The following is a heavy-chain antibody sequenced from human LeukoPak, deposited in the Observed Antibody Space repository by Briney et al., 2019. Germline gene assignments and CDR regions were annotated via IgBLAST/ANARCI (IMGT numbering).Heavy chain of an antibody. Sequence: PGGSLRLSCAASGFTFSSYAMSWVRQAPGKGLEWVSTITGSGGTTYYADSVKGRFTISRDNSKNTLYLQMNSLRAEDTALYYCARESPVAATGRSWFDSWGQGTLVTVPS. CDR3: ARESPVAATGRSWFDS. V-gene: IGHV3-23*01. D-gene: IGHD6-13*01. CDR2: ITGSGGTT. J-gene: IGHJ5*01. CDR1: GFTFSSYA.